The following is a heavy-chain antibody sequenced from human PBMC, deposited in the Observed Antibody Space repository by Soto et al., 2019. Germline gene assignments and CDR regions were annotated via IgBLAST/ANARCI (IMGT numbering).Heavy chain of an antibody. CDR3: AKKGTDSSGYYYDH. D-gene: IGHD3-22*01. Sequence: EVQLLESGGGLVQPGGSLRLSCAASGFTFSSCAMSWVRQAPGKGLAWVSAISGSGGKTDYADSVKGRFTISRDNSQNTLYLQMNSLRAEDTDVYYCAKKGTDSSGYYYDHWGQGTLVTVSS. V-gene: IGHV3-23*01. J-gene: IGHJ5*02. CDR2: ISGSGGKT. CDR1: GFTFSSCA.